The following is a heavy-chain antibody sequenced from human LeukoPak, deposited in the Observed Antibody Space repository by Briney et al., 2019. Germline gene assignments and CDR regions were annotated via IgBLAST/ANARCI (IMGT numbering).Heavy chain of an antibody. J-gene: IGHJ6*02. Sequence: SETLSLTCTVSGGSISSYYWSWIRQPAGKGLEWIGRIYTSGSTNYNPSLKSRVTMSVDTSKNQFSLKLSSVTAADTAVYYCARDRLGYCSGGSCYSYYYYGMDVWGQGTTVTVSS. CDR2: IYTSGST. CDR3: ARDRLGYCSGGSCYSYYYYGMDV. CDR1: GGSISSYY. V-gene: IGHV4-4*07. D-gene: IGHD2-15*01.